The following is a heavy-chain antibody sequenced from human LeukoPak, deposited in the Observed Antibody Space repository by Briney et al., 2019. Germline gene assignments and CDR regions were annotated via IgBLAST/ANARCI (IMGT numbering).Heavy chain of an antibody. V-gene: IGHV1-18*01. CDR2: INPYNGNT. Sequence: GASVKVSCKASGYIFTSYGISWVRQAPGQGLEWMGWINPYNGNTKYAQKFQGRVTMTTDTSTNTAYMELRSLRSDDTAVYYCARGLTHRMYSSEGGDAFDIWGQGTMVTVSS. CDR1: GYIFTSYG. D-gene: IGHD3-22*01. CDR3: ARGLTHRMYSSEGGDAFDI. J-gene: IGHJ3*02.